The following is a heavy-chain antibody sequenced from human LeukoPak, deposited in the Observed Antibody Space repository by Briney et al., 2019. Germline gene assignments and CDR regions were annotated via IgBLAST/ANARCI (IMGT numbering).Heavy chain of an antibody. CDR2: IYYSGST. Sequence: SETLSLTCTVSGGSISSSSYYWGWIRQPPGKGLEWIGSIYYSGSTYYNPSLKSRVTVSVDTSKNQFSLKLSSVTAADTAVYYCAREYSSSPDYWGQGTLVTVSS. CDR3: AREYSSSPDY. D-gene: IGHD6-6*01. CDR1: GGSISSSSYY. J-gene: IGHJ4*02. V-gene: IGHV4-39*02.